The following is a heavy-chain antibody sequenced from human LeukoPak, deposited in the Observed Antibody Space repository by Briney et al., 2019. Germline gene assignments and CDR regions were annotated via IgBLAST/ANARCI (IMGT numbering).Heavy chain of an antibody. V-gene: IGHV3-23*01. CDR1: GFTFSTYA. J-gene: IGHJ4*02. CDR2: ISASDGST. CDR3: AKDSGSYPTRYFDH. Sequence: PGGSLRLSCAVSGFTFSTYAMSWVRQAPGKGLEWVSAISASDGSTYYADSVKGRFTISRDNSKNTLFLQMNSLRAEDTAVYYCAKDSGSYPTRYFDHWGRGTLVTVSS. D-gene: IGHD1-26*01.